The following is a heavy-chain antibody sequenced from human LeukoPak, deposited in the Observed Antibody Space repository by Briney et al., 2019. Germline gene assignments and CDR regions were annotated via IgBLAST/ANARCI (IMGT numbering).Heavy chain of an antibody. CDR1: GFTFSSYA. J-gene: IGHJ4*02. CDR3: AKGSYYDSSGSFYFDY. Sequence: GGSLRLSCAASGFTFSSYAMSWVRQAPGKGLEWVSGVSGSGDNTYYAGSVKGRFTISRDNSKNTLYVQVNSLGTEDTAAYYCAKGSYYDSSGSFYFDYWGQGTLVTVSS. CDR2: VSGSGDNT. V-gene: IGHV3-23*01. D-gene: IGHD3-22*01.